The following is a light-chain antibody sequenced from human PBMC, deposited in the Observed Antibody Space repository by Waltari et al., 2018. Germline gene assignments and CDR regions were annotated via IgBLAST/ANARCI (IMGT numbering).Light chain of an antibody. CDR3: QHYRSLPVT. CDR1: QSVSRT. CDR2: GAS. V-gene: IGKV3-20*01. J-gene: IGKJ1*01. Sequence: EIVLTQSPGPLSLSPGERVTLSCRASQSVSRTLAWYQQKSGQAPRLLIYGASIRATGIPDRFSGSGSGTDFSLTISRLEPEDFAVYYCQHYRSLPVTFGQGTKVEIK.